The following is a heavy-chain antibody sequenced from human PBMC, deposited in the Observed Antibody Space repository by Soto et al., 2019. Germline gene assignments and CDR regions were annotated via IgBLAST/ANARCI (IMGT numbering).Heavy chain of an antibody. J-gene: IGHJ4*02. CDR3: AVRGGDTTPFDY. V-gene: IGHV3-74*01. Sequence: EVQLVESGGGLVQPGGSLRLSCAASGITLSSYWMYWFRQARGKGLVWVSRIHNDGSSTSYADSVKGRFTISRDNTKNTLHLEMNGLRAEDTAVYYCAVRGGDTTPFDYWGQGTLVTVSS. CDR1: GITLSSYW. D-gene: IGHD4-17*01. CDR2: IHNDGSST.